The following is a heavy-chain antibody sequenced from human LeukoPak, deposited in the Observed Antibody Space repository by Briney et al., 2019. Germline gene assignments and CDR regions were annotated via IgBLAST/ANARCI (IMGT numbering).Heavy chain of an antibody. CDR3: AKRPSDYGDYVTYFDY. V-gene: IGHV3-30*18. J-gene: IGHJ4*02. CDR1: GFSFISYG. D-gene: IGHD4-17*01. Sequence: GGSLRLSCAASGFSFISYGMHWVRQAPGKGLEWVGVISDDGRNKKYADSVKGRFTISRDNSKDTLYLQMSSLRDEDTAVYYCAKRPSDYGDYVTYFDYWGQGTLVTVSS. CDR2: ISDDGRNK.